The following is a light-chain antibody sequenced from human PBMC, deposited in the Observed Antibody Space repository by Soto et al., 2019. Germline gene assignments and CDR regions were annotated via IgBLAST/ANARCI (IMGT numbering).Light chain of an antibody. CDR3: QQSYSTPYT. J-gene: IGKJ2*01. V-gene: IGKV1-39*01. CDR2: AAS. CDR1: QSISSY. Sequence: DIQMTQSPSSLSASVGDRVTITCRASQSISSYLNWYQQKPGTAPKILIYAASSLQSGVPSRFSGSGSGTDFTLTISSLQPEDFATYHCQQSYSTPYTFGQGTKLEIK.